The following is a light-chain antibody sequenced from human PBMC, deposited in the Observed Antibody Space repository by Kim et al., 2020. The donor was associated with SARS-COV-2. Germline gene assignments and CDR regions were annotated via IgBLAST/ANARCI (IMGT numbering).Light chain of an antibody. CDR3: QLYGIAPAYT. Sequence: SPGERAPLSGSASQSVCSNCLAWYQQKPGQARRLLIYSASTRATAIPDRFSGSGSGTDFTLSISRLEPEDSAVYYCQLYGIAPAYTFGQGTKLEI. CDR2: SAS. V-gene: IGKV3-20*01. J-gene: IGKJ2*01. CDR1: QSVCSNC.